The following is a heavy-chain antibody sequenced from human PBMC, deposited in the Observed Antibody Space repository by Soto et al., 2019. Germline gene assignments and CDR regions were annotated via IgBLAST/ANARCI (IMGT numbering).Heavy chain of an antibody. CDR2: ISSSGSTI. D-gene: IGHD3-3*01. CDR1: GFTFSDYY. Sequence: GGSLRLSCAASGFTFSDYYMSWIRQAPGKGLEWVSYISSSGSTIYYADSVKGRFTISRDNAKNSLYLQMNSLRAEDTAVYYCARAAGTTISERYYMDVWGKGTTVTVSS. J-gene: IGHJ6*03. CDR3: ARAAGTTISERYYMDV. V-gene: IGHV3-11*01.